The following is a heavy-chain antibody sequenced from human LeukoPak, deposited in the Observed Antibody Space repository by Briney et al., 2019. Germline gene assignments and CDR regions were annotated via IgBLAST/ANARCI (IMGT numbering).Heavy chain of an antibody. D-gene: IGHD3-22*01. CDR2: IKQDGSEK. Sequence: GGSLRLSCAASGFTFSTYWMTWVRQAPGKGLEWVANIKQDGSEKYYVDSVKGRFTISRDNAKNSLYLRMYSLRAEDTAVYYCTRAGYYYDSNYFDFWGQGTLVTVSS. V-gene: IGHV3-7*04. CDR3: TRAGYYYDSNYFDF. CDR1: GFTFSTYW. J-gene: IGHJ4*02.